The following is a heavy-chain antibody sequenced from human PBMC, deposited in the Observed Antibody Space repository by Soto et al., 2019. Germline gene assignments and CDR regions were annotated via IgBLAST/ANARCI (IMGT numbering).Heavy chain of an antibody. CDR2: INPSSGDT. Sequence: QVQLVQSGAEVKTPGASVNVSCKASGYSFTKYYLHWVRQAPGQGLEWMAIINPSSGDTTYAQKFQGRVTVTSYTSTSIVYMELRSLTSEDTAIYYCARVALSGGGWLDPWGQGTLVTVSS. CDR1: GYSFTKYY. D-gene: IGHD1-26*01. J-gene: IGHJ5*02. V-gene: IGHV1-46*01. CDR3: ARVALSGGGWLDP.